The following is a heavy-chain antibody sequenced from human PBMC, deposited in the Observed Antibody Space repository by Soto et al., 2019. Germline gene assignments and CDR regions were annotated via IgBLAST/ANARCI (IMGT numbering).Heavy chain of an antibody. J-gene: IGHJ2*01. D-gene: IGHD2-8*02. CDR2: IYYSGST. CDR3: ARAFAGTGAYWYFGL. CDR1: GDSISSYY. V-gene: IGHV4-59*01. Sequence: PSETLSLTCAVSGDSISSYYWTWIRQPPGKGLEWIGYIYYSGSTNYNPSLKSRVTISIDTSRNQFSLSLTSVTAADTAVYYCARAFAGTGAYWYFGLWGRGTLVTV.